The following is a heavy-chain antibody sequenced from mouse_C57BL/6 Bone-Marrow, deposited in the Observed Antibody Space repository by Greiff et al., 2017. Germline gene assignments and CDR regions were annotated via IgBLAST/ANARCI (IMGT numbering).Heavy chain of an antibody. CDR2: VYPGDGDT. J-gene: IGHJ1*03. Sequence: VKLQESGPELVKPGASVKISCKASGYAFSSSWMNWVKQRPGTGLEWIGRVYPGDGDTNSNGKFKGKAPLTADKSSSTAYMQLSSLTSEDSAVYFCARSGADGNYVGYFDVWGTGTTVTVSS. V-gene: IGHV1-82*01. CDR3: ARSGADGNYVGYFDV. CDR1: GYAFSSSW. D-gene: IGHD2-1*01.